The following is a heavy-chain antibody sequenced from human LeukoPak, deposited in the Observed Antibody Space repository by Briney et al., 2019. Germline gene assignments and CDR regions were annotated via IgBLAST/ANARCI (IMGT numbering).Heavy chain of an antibody. D-gene: IGHD4-17*01. CDR1: GYTFTSYA. CDR2: INTNTGNP. CDR3: ARGMTTVTTPNFDY. V-gene: IGHV7-4-1*02. Sequence: ASVKVSCKASGYTFTSYAMNWVRQAPGQGLEWMGWINTNTGNPTYAQGFTGRFVFSLDTSVSTAYLQISSLKAEDTAVYYCARGMTTVTTPNFDYWGQGTLVTVSS. J-gene: IGHJ4*02.